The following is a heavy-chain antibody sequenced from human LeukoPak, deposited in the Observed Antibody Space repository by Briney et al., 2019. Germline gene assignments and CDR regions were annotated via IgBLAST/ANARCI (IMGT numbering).Heavy chain of an antibody. CDR2: MTGSGGST. CDR3: AKVPRGGGSGHFFDY. V-gene: IGHV3-23*01. CDR1: GFTFHSYA. D-gene: IGHD3-22*01. J-gene: IGHJ4*02. Sequence: GGSLRLSCAASGFTFHSYAMSWVRQAPGKGLEWVSLMTGSGGSTYYADSVKGRFTISRDNSKNTLYLQMNSLRAEDTAVYYCAKVPRGGGSGHFFDYWGQGTLVAVSS.